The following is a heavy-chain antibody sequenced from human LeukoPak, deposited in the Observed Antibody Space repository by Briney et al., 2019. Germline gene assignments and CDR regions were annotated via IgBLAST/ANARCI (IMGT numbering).Heavy chain of an antibody. CDR2: IYPGDGDT. D-gene: IGHD3/OR15-3a*01. CDR3: ARQTTGLYTSGPRRPFDI. V-gene: IGHV5-51*01. J-gene: IGHJ3*02. Sequence: GESLKISCKASGYTFTSNWIGWGRQMPGKGVEWMGIIYPGDGDTRYSPSFKGQVTISADKSITTAYLQWNSLKASDTAIYYGARQTTGLYTSGPRRPFDIWGQGTVVTVSS. CDR1: GYTFTSNW.